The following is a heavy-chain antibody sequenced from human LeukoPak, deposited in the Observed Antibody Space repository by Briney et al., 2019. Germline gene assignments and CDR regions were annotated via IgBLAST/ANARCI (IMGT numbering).Heavy chain of an antibody. Sequence: ASVKVSCKASGYTFTSYDINWVRQATGQGLEWMGWMNPNSGNTGYAQKFQGRVTMTRDTSISTAYMELSRLRSDDTAVYYCARSGRGYSYGYYYMDVWGKGTTVTVSS. CDR2: MNPNSGNT. CDR3: ARSGRGYSYGYYYMDV. J-gene: IGHJ6*03. D-gene: IGHD5-18*01. CDR1: GYTFTSYD. V-gene: IGHV1-8*01.